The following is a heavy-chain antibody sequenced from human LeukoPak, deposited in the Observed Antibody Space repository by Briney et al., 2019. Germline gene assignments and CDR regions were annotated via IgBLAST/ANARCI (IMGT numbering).Heavy chain of an antibody. J-gene: IGHJ3*02. V-gene: IGHV3-9*03. CDR1: GFTFDDYA. Sequence: PGGSLRLSCAASGFTFDDYAMHWVRQAPGKGLEWVSGISWNSGSIGYADSVKGRFTISRDNAKNSLYLQMNSLRAEDMALYCCAKGLVVGISGGAFDIWGQGTMVTVSS. D-gene: IGHD3-22*01. CDR2: ISWNSGSI. CDR3: AKGLVVGISGGAFDI.